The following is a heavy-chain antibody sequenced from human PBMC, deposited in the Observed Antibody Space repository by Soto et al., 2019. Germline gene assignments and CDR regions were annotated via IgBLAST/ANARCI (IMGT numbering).Heavy chain of an antibody. CDR1: GFTFSAYG. CDR2: ISYDVSSK. J-gene: IGHJ6*02. Sequence: QEKLVESGGGVVQPGRSLRLSCAASGFTFSAYGMHWVRQAPGKGLELVTVISYDVSSKYYSDFVKGRFIVSRDNSKNTVYLHMHSLSPAAKAVYYCKNVRCSGDYYYSFGMDVCGQGTTLTLSS. V-gene: IGHV3-30*18. CDR3: KNVRCSGDYYYSFGMDV. D-gene: IGHD2-15*01.